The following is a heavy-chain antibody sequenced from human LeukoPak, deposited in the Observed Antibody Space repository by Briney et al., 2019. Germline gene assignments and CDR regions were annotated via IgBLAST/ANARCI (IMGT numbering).Heavy chain of an antibody. D-gene: IGHD5-18*01. CDR1: GYTLTELS. CDR2: FDPEDGET. J-gene: IGHJ4*02. V-gene: IGHV1-24*01. Sequence: GASVKVSCKVSGYTLTELSMHWVRQAPGKGLEWMGGFDPEDGETIYAQKFQGRVTMTRNTSISTAYMELRSLRSDDTAVYYCARIDTAMVSPHFDYWGQGTLVTVSS. CDR3: ARIDTAMVSPHFDY.